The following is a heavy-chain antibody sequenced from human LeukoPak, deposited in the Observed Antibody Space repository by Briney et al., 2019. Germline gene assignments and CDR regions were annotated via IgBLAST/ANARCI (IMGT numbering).Heavy chain of an antibody. Sequence: GGSLRLSCAASGFTFSNAWMNWVRQAPGKGLEWVGRIKSKTDGGTTDCAAPVKGRFTISRNDSKNTLYLQMNSLRAEDTAVHYCAKDQDGSSWSAIDYWGQGTLVTVSS. CDR3: AKDQDGSSWSAIDY. CDR2: IKSKTDGGTT. D-gene: IGHD6-13*01. CDR1: GFTFSNAW. J-gene: IGHJ4*02. V-gene: IGHV3-15*07.